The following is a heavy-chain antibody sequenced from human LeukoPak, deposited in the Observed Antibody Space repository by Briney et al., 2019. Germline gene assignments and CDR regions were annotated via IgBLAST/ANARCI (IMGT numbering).Heavy chain of an antibody. J-gene: IGHJ4*02. Sequence: AGGSLRLSCAASGFTFSNYAMSWVRQAPGKGLEWVSAISGSDGSTNYADSVKGRFTISRDNAKNSLYLQMNSLRAEDTAVYYCARDYDRAWLHDYWGQGTLVTVSS. V-gene: IGHV3-23*01. CDR2: ISGSDGST. D-gene: IGHD3-16*01. CDR1: GFTFSNYA. CDR3: ARDYDRAWLHDY.